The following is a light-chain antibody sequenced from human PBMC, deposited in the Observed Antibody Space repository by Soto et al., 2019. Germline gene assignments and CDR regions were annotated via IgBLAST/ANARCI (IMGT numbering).Light chain of an antibody. CDR3: QQYNNWPRG. V-gene: IGKV1-39*01. Sequence: DIQMTQSPSSLSASVGDRVTITCRASQSISSYLNWYQQKPGKAPKLLIYAASTLQSGVPSRFSGSGSGTDFTLTISSLQSEDFAVYYCQQYNNWPRGFGQGTKVDIK. CDR2: AAS. CDR1: QSISSY. J-gene: IGKJ1*01.